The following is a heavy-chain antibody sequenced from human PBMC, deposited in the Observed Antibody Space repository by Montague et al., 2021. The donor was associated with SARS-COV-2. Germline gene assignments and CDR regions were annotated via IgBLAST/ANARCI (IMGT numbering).Heavy chain of an antibody. D-gene: IGHD6-19*01. J-gene: IGHJ4*02. CDR3: ARMGPAVPGIMSTYNFNI. CDR1: GGSIGSYY. V-gene: IGHV2-70*13. Sequence: TLSLTCSVSGGSIGSYYWSWLRQPPGKALEWLALIDWDDDKYYSASLKTRLTISKGPSTNQVVLTMTNMDPVDTGTYYCARMGPAVPGIMSTYNFNIWGQGTRSPSPQ. CDR2: IDWDDDK.